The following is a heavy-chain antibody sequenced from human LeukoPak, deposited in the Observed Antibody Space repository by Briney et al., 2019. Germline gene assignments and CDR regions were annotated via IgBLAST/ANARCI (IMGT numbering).Heavy chain of an antibody. J-gene: IGHJ4*02. CDR2: INPDSGDT. CDR3: ARDLSSTPHWELDY. D-gene: IGHD1-26*01. CDR1: GYTFTGYY. Sequence: ASVKVSCKASGYTFTGYYMHWVRQAPGQELESMGRINPDSGDTNYAQHFQGRVTMTWDTSISTVYMELSSLSYDDTAVYYCARDLSSTPHWELDYWGQGTLVTVSS. V-gene: IGHV1-2*06.